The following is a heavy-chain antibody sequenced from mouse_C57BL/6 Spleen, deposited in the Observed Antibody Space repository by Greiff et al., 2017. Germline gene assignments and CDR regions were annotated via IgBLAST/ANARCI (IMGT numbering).Heavy chain of an antibody. CDR1: GFSFNTYA. Sequence: EVQLVESGGGLVQPKGSLKLSCAASGFSFNTYAMNWVRQAPGKGLEWVARIRSKSNNYATYYADSVKDRFTISRDDSESMLYLQMNNLKTEDTAMYYCVRHKITTYYYAMDYWGQGTSVTVSS. J-gene: IGHJ4*01. V-gene: IGHV10-1*01. CDR3: VRHKITTYYYAMDY. D-gene: IGHD1-1*01. CDR2: IRSKSNNYAT.